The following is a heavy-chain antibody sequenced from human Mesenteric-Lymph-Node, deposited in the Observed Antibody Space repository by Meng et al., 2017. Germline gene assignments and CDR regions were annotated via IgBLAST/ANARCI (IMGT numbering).Heavy chain of an antibody. D-gene: IGHD2-21*01. CDR2: IHHSGSA. CDR3: ASFDHIPRRNYFNY. V-gene: IGHV4-30-4*01. Sequence: QVQAQASGPGRVAPSQTLSLPWTVSGGSMSSGNYYWSWIRQPPGKGLEWIGYIHHSGSAYYNPSLKSRVSISADTSKNQFSLNLNSMTAADTAVYYCASFDHIPRRNYFNYWGQGTLVTVSS. J-gene: IGHJ4*02. CDR1: GGSMSSGNYY.